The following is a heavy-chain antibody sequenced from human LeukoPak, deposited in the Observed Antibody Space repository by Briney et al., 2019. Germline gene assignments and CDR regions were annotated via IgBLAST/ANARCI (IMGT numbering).Heavy chain of an antibody. Sequence: PSETLSLTCVISGDSISSYYWSWVRQPPGKGLEWIGYIYNSGSIHYNPSLKSRVSISVHTSKNQFSLNLGSVTAADTAVYYCARVGEMATIRDWGPGFLVTVSS. CDR1: GDSISSYY. CDR2: IYNSGSI. J-gene: IGHJ4*02. D-gene: IGHD5-24*01. CDR3: ARVGEMATIRD. V-gene: IGHV4-59*01.